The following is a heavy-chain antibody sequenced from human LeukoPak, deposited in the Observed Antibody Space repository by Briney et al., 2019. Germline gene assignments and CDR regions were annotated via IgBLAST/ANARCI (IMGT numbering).Heavy chain of an antibody. CDR2: INGGGSST. Sequence: GGTLRLSCAASGFTFSSYGMSWVRQAPGKGLECVSPINGGGSSTYYPDSVKGRFTISRDNSKNMLYLQMSSLRAEDTAVYYCAKPARTDDFDYWGQGTLVTVSS. CDR3: AKPARTDDFDY. CDR1: GFTFSSYG. V-gene: IGHV3-23*01. D-gene: IGHD1-14*01. J-gene: IGHJ4*02.